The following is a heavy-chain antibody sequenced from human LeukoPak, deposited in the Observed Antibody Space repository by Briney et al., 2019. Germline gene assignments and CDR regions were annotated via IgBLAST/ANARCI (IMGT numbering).Heavy chain of an antibody. CDR2: IRTKAHGGTT. D-gene: IGHD1-26*01. J-gene: IGHJ4*02. V-gene: IGHV3-49*04. CDR3: ARELSGSYYDFDY. CDR1: GFTSGDYA. Sequence: PGGSLRLSCTASGFTSGDYAMSWVRQAPGKGLEWVGFIRTKAHGGTTEYAASVKGRFTISRDDSKSIVYLQMNSLKTEDTAVYYCARELSGSYYDFDYWGQGTLVTVSS.